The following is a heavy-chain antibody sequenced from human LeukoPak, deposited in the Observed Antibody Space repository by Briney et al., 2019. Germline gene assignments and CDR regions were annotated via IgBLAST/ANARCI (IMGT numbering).Heavy chain of an antibody. J-gene: IGHJ4*02. D-gene: IGHD3-10*01. CDR1: GFTFSSYG. V-gene: IGHV3-30*02. CDR2: IRYDGSNK. CDR3: MSGVRGVPV. Sequence: PGGSLRLSCAASGFTFSSYGMHWVRQAPGKGLEWVAFIRYDGSNKYYAGSVKGRFTISRDNSKNTLYLRMNSLRAEDTAVYYCMSGVRGVPVWGQGTLVTVSS.